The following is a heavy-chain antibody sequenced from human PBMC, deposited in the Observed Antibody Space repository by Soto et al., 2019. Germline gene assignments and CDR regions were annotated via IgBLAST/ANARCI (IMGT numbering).Heavy chain of an antibody. CDR2: INAGNGNT. CDR3: ARTNDFWSGYYSGSGYYFDY. CDR1: GYTFTSYA. Sequence: ASVNVSCKASGYTFTSYAMHWVRQAPGQRLEWMGWINAGNGNTKYSQKFQGRVTITRDTSASTAYMELSSLRSEDTAVYYCARTNDFWSGYYSGSGYYFDYWGQGTLVTVSS. D-gene: IGHD3-3*01. V-gene: IGHV1-3*01. J-gene: IGHJ4*02.